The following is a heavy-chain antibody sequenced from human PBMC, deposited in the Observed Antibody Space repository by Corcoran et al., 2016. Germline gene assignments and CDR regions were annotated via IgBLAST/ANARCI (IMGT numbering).Heavy chain of an antibody. Sequence: EVQLVESGGGLVQPGGSLRLSCAASGLAFDTYWMNWVRQAPGKGLEWVANIKGGENEKYYVDSVKGRFTISRDNGKNLVYLQMNSLRAEDTAVYYCGRSSWNDYWGQGTLVTVSS. J-gene: IGHJ4*02. V-gene: IGHV3-7*01. CDR3: GRSSWNDY. D-gene: IGHD6-13*01. CDR1: GLAFDTYW. CDR2: IKGGENEK.